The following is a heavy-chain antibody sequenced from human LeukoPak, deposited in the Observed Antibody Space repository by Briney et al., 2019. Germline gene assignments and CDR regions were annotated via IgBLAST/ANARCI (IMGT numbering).Heavy chain of an antibody. CDR3: AKDIGTIFGVVIDAFDI. CDR1: GFTLSSYE. Sequence: GGSLRLSCAASGFTLSSYEMNWVRQAPGKGLEWVAYITTSGAIMYYRDSVKGRFTISRDNSKNSLYLQMNSLRTEDTALYYCAKDIGTIFGVVIDAFDIWGQGTMVTVSS. V-gene: IGHV3-48*03. D-gene: IGHD3-3*01. CDR2: ITTSGAIM. J-gene: IGHJ3*02.